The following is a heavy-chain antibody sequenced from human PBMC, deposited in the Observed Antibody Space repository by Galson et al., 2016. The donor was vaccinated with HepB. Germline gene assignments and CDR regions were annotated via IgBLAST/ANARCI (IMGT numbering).Heavy chain of an antibody. CDR1: GFTFSIYA. CDR2: ISGDGTGT. J-gene: IGHJ4*02. Sequence: SLRLSCAASGFTFSIYAMSWVRQAPGKGLEWVSAISGDGTGTYYAGSVQGRFTSSGDRSKNTLYLQMNSLRADDTAVYYCARFTQQWLDRVYYFDYWGQGTLVTVSS. V-gene: IGHV3-23*01. D-gene: IGHD6-19*01. CDR3: ARFTQQWLDRVYYFDY.